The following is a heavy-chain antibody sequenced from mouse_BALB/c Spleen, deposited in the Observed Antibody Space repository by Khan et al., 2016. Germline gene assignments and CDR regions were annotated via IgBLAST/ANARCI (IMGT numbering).Heavy chain of an antibody. J-gene: IGHJ2*01. D-gene: IGHD1-2*01. CDR2: ITYSGST. V-gene: IGHV3-1*02. CDR3: ARTARIKY. CDR1: GYSITSGYG. Sequence: EVQLQESGPGLVKPSQSLSLTCTVTGYSITSGYGWNWIRPFPGNKLEWMGNITYSGSTNYNPSLKSRISITRDTSNNQIFLQLNSVTTEDTATYYCARTARIKYWGQGTTLTVAS.